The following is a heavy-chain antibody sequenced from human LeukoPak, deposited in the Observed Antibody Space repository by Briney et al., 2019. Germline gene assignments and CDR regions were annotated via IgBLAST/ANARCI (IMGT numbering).Heavy chain of an antibody. V-gene: IGHV4-61*01. D-gene: IGHD3-22*01. Sequence: SETLSLTCTVSGGSVSSGSYYWSWIRQPPGKGLEWIGYIYYSGSTNYNPSLKSRVTISVDTSKNQFSLNLSSVTAADTAMYYCARDRSPEGYYDSSHWDYYHGMDVWGQGTTVTVSS. CDR3: ARDRSPEGYYDSSHWDYYHGMDV. J-gene: IGHJ6*02. CDR2: IYYSGST. CDR1: GGSVSSGSYY.